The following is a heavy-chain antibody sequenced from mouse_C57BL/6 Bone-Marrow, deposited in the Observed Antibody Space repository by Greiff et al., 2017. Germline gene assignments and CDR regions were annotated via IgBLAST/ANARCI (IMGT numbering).Heavy chain of an antibody. CDR1: GFTFSSYA. J-gene: IGHJ2*01. Sequence: EVQLVESGGGLVKPGGSLKLSCAASGFTFSSYAMSWVRQTPEKRLEWVATISDGGSYTYYPDNVKGRFTISRDNAKNNLYLQMSHLKSEDTAMYYCARGSPTMITTNFDYWGQGTTLTVSS. V-gene: IGHV5-4*01. D-gene: IGHD2-4*01. CDR3: ARGSPTMITTNFDY. CDR2: ISDGGSYT.